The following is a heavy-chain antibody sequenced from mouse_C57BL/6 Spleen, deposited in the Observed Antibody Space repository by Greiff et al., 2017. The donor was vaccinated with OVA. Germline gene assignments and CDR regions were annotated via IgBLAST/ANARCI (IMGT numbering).Heavy chain of an antibody. V-gene: IGHV1-61*01. CDR1: GYTFTSYW. CDR2: IYPSDSET. Sequence: VQLQQSGAELVRPGSSVKLSCKASGYTFTSYWMDWVKQRPGQGLEWIGNIYPSDSETHYNQKFKDKATLTVDKSSSTAYMQLSSLTSEDSAVYYCARGDYYGSGFAYWGQGTLVTVSA. J-gene: IGHJ3*01. D-gene: IGHD1-1*01. CDR3: ARGDYYGSGFAY.